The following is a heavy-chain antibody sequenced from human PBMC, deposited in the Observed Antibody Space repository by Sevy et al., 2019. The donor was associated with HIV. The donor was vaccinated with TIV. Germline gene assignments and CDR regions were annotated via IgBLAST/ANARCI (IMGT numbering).Heavy chain of an antibody. CDR1: GLTFSSDS. J-gene: IGHJ4*02. D-gene: IGHD3-16*02. CDR2: ISSSSRTI. Sequence: SGYLRLSCVVSGLTFSSDSMNWVRQAPGKGLEWLAYISSSSRTIYYADSVEGRFTISRDNDKKSVFLQMNNLRYEDSGTYYCARDVDTPFVRSFDSWGQGTLVAVSS. CDR3: ARDVDTPFVRSFDS. V-gene: IGHV3-48*02.